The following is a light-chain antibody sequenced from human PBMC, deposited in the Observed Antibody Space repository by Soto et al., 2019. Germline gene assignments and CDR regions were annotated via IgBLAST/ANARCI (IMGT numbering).Light chain of an antibody. J-gene: IGKJ2*01. CDR1: QSISSY. Sequence: DIQMTQSPSSLSASVGDRVTITCRASQSISSYLNWYQQKPGKAPRLLIYAASSLQTGVPSRFSGSGSGTEFTLTISSLQPEDFATYYCQQCYSTPPYTFGQGTKLEIK. CDR3: QQCYSTPPYT. CDR2: AAS. V-gene: IGKV1-39*01.